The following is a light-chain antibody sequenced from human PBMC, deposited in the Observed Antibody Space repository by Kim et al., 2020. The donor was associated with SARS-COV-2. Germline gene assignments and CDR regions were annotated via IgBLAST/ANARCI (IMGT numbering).Light chain of an antibody. J-gene: IGLJ2*01. CDR3: QAWDSSTVV. CDR1: KLGDKY. CDR2: QDS. V-gene: IGLV3-1*01. Sequence: SDSPGQTARITCSGDKLGDKYACWYQQKPGQSPLLVIYQDSKRPSGIPGRFSGSNSGNTATLTISGTQAMDEADYYCQAWDSSTVVFGGGTKLTVL.